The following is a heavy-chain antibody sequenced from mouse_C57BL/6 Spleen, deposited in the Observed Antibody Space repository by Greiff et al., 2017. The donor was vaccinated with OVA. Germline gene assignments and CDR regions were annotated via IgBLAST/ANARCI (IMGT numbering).Heavy chain of an antibody. J-gene: IGHJ3*01. V-gene: IGHV1-4*01. CDR2: INPSSGYT. Sequence: LEESGAELARPGASVKMSCKASGYTFTSYTMHWVKQRPGQGLEWIGYINPSSGYTKYNQKFKDKATLTADKSSSTAYMQLSSLTSEDSAVYYCARDDDYGFAYWGQGTLVTVSA. CDR3: ARDDDYGFAY. CDR1: GYTFTSYT. D-gene: IGHD2-4*01.